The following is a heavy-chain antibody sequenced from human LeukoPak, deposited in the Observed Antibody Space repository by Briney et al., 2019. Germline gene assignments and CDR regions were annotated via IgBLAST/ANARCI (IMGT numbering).Heavy chain of an antibody. CDR1: GDSLTTDDSF. D-gene: IGHD1-1*01. Sequence: PSQTLSLTCTVSGDSLTTDDSFWSWIRQFPGKGLEWIGYIHYRGTTNYNPSLKSRLSMSIDMSKDQFSLNLTSVTAADTAIYYCARDGYINGAFDIWGQGIVVTVSS. CDR3: ARDGYINGAFDI. CDR2: IHYRGTT. J-gene: IGHJ3*02. V-gene: IGHV4-31*03.